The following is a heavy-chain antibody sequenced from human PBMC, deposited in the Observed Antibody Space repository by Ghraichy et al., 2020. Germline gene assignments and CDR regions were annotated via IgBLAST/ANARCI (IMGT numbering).Heavy chain of an antibody. CDR3: ARHQVHNDSSGYYSGNAFDI. Sequence: SETLSLTCTVSGGSISSYYWSWIRQPPGKGLEWIGYIYYSGSTNYNPSLKSRVTISVDTSKNQFSLKLSSMTAADTAVYYCARHQVHNDSSGYYSGNAFDIWGQGTMVTVSS. V-gene: IGHV4-59*08. J-gene: IGHJ3*02. CDR1: GGSISSYY. CDR2: IYYSGST. D-gene: IGHD3-22*01.